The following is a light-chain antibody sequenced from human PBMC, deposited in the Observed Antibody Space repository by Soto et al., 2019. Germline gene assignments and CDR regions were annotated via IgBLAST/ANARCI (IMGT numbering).Light chain of an antibody. Sequence: DIQMTQSPSYVSASVGDRFTITCRTSQGIRSWLAWYQQKPGKAPNLLIYAASNLQSGVPSRLSGSGSGTDFTLTISSLQPEEFETYYCQRGNSFPLTLGPGTIVDIK. J-gene: IGKJ3*01. CDR3: QRGNSFPLT. V-gene: IGKV1-12*01. CDR1: QGIRSW. CDR2: AAS.